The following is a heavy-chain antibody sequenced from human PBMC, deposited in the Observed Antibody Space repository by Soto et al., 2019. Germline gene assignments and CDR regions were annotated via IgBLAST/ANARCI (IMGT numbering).Heavy chain of an antibody. Sequence: QVQLVESGGGVVQPGRSLRLSCAASGFTFCTYAMHWVRQAPGKGLEWVAVISYDGTNKYYADSVRGRFTISRDNSKNTLFLQMNSLRAEDTAVYYCAKDGGGYNYGYVMLDKYYYGMDVWGQGTTVTVSS. D-gene: IGHD5-18*01. CDR2: ISYDGTNK. J-gene: IGHJ6*02. V-gene: IGHV3-30-3*01. CDR1: GFTFCTYA. CDR3: AKDGGGYNYGYVMLDKYYYGMDV.